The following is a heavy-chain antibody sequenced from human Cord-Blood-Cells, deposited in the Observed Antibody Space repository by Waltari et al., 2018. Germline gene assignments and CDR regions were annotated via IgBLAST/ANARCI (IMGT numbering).Heavy chain of an antibody. J-gene: IGHJ5*02. CDR3: ASRGYCSSTSCYDNWFDP. V-gene: IGHV1-69*01. CDR2: IIPIFGTA. CDR1: GGTFSSYA. Sequence: HVQLVQSGAEVKKPGSSVKVSCKASGGTFSSYAISWVGQPPGRGLEGRGGIIPIFGTANYAQKFQGRVTITADESTSTAYMELSSLRSEDTAVYYCASRGYCSSTSCYDNWFDPWGQGTLVTVSS. D-gene: IGHD2-2*01.